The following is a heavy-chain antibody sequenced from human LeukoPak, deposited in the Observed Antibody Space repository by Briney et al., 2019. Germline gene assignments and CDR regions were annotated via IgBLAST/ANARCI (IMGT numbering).Heavy chain of an antibody. D-gene: IGHD1-1*01. J-gene: IGHJ6*02. Sequence: PGGSLRLSCAASGFTFDDYAMHWVRQAPGKGLEWVSGISWRSDSVDYAESVKGRFTISRDNAKNSLYLQMNSLRAEDTAVYYCAKEPQKNDYYYGMDVWGQGTTVTVSS. V-gene: IGHV3-9*01. CDR1: GFTFDDYA. CDR2: ISWRSDSV. CDR3: AKEPQKNDYYYGMDV.